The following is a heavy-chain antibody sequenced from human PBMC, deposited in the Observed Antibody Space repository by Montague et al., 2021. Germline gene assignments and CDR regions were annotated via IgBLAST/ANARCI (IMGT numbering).Heavy chain of an antibody. J-gene: IGHJ5*01. CDR3: VRDRPTAWFDS. CDR1: GFSFSSLW. CDR2: ITSDGSDT. D-gene: IGHD5-18*01. Sequence: SLRLSCAASGFSFSSLWMHWVRQAPGKELVWVSQITSDGSDTNYADSVQGRFTISRDNAKSTLYLQMNSLRDEDTAVYYCVRDRPTAWFDSWGQGTLVTVSS. V-gene: IGHV3-74*01.